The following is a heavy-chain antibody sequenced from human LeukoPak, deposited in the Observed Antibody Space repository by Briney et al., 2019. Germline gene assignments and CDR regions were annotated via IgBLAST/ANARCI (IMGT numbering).Heavy chain of an antibody. V-gene: IGHV4-59*01. CDR2: IYYSGIT. Sequence: SETLSLTCTVSGGSIRSYYWSWVRQSPGKGLEWISYIYYSGITNYNPSFKSRVTISLDTSKNQFSLRMTSVTAADTAVYYCARITPNWNDLRPYFFDSWGQGALVTVSS. J-gene: IGHJ4*02. D-gene: IGHD1-20*01. CDR1: GGSIRSYY. CDR3: ARITPNWNDLRPYFFDS.